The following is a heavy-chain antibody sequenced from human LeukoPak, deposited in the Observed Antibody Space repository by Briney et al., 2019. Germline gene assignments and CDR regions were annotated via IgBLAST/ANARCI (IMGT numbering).Heavy chain of an antibody. CDR2: ISGSGGST. D-gene: IGHD7-27*01. J-gene: IGHJ4*02. V-gene: IGHV3-23*01. CDR3: AKHVTGDLDYFDY. Sequence: GGSLRLSFAASGFTFSSYAMSWVRQAPGKGLEWVSAISGSGGSTYYADSVKGRFTISRDNSKNTLYLQMNSLRAEDTAVYYCAKHVTGDLDYFDYWGQGTLVTVSS. CDR1: GFTFSSYA.